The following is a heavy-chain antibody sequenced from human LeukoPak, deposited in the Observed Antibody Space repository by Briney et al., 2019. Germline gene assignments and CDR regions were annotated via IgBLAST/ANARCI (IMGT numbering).Heavy chain of an antibody. Sequence: PSETLSLTCTVSGGSISSYYWSWIRQPPGKGLEWIGYIYYSGSTNYNPPLKSRVTISVDTSKNQFSLKLSSVTAADTAVYYCASTTYYYDSSGYYYRETFDYWGQGTLVTVSS. D-gene: IGHD3-22*01. CDR1: GGSISSYY. CDR3: ASTTYYYDSSGYYYRETFDY. V-gene: IGHV4-59*01. CDR2: IYYSGST. J-gene: IGHJ4*02.